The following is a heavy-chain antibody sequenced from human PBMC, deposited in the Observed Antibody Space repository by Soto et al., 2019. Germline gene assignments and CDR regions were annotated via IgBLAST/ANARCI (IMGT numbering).Heavy chain of an antibody. CDR1: GDSVSSNSAA. CDR3: ARRIYDFWSGSYYGMDV. J-gene: IGHJ6*02. V-gene: IGHV6-1*01. Sequence: SQTLSLTCAISGDSVSSNSAAWNWIRQSPSRGLEWLGRTYYRSKWYNDYAVSVKSRITINPDTSKNQFSLQLNSVTPEDTAVYYCARRIYDFWSGSYYGMDVWGQGTTVTVSS. CDR2: TYYRSKWYN. D-gene: IGHD3-3*01.